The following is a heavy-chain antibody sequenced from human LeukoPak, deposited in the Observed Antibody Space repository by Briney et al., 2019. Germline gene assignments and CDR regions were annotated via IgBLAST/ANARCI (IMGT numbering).Heavy chain of an antibody. V-gene: IGHV4-39*01. CDR3: ARRIRYSDYGQWEYYFDY. CDR1: GGSISSSSYY. CDR2: SYYSGST. D-gene: IGHD5-12*01. Sequence: PSDTLSLTCTVSGGSISSSSYYWGWIRQPPGKGLEWIGSSYYSGSTYYYPSLKSRVTISVDTSKNQFSLKLSSLTAADTAVYYCARRIRYSDYGQWEYYFDYWGQGTLVTVSS. J-gene: IGHJ4*02.